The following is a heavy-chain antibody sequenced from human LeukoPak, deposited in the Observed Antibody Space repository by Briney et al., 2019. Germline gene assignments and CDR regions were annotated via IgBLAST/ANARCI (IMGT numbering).Heavy chain of an antibody. CDR1: GYTFTSYY. J-gene: IGHJ4*02. Sequence: GASVKVSCKASGYTFTSYYMHWVRQAPGQGLEWMGVINPSGGSTSYAQKFQGRVTMTRYTSTSTVYMELSSLRSEDTAVYYCARENLFVDTAMAVDYWGQGTLVTVSS. CDR2: INPSGGST. D-gene: IGHD5-18*01. CDR3: ARENLFVDTAMAVDY. V-gene: IGHV1-46*01.